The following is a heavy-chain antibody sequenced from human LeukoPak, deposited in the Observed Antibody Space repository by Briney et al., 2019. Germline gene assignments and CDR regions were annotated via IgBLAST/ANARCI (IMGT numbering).Heavy chain of an antibody. D-gene: IGHD3-22*01. CDR1: GGSISSYY. CDR3: ARGAYYYDTSD. J-gene: IGHJ4*02. Sequence: SETLSLTCTVSGGSISSYYWSWIRQPPGKGLEWIAYVFYSGSTNYNPSLMSRVTISVDTSKNRFSLRLSSVTAADTAVYYCARGAYYYDTSDWGQGTLVTVSS. V-gene: IGHV4-59*01. CDR2: VFYSGST.